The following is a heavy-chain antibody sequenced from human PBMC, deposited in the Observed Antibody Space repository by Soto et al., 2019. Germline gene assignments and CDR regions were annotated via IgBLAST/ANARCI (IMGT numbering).Heavy chain of an antibody. D-gene: IGHD4-17*01. J-gene: IGHJ6*03. CDR3: GYGDYYYYMDV. Sequence: SETLSLTCAVYGGSFSGYYWSWIRQPPGKGLEWIGEINHSGSTNYNPSLKSRVTISVDTSKNQFSLKLSSVTAADTAVYYCGYGDYYYYMDVWGKGTTVTVSS. V-gene: IGHV4-34*01. CDR2: INHSGST. CDR1: GGSFSGYY.